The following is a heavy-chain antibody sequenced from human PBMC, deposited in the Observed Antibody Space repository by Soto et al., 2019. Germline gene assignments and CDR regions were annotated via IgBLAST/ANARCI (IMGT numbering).Heavy chain of an antibody. CDR1: GYTFTDYD. Sequence: QVQLVQSGAEVKKPGASVRVSCKASGYTFTDYDINWVRQATGQGLEWMGWMNPSSGYTGYAQKFQGRVNMTWDTSISTAYMELSSLTSADTAVYYCARFVRHQLPTIDYWGQGALVTVSS. D-gene: IGHD1-26*01. V-gene: IGHV1-8*01. CDR2: MNPSSGYT. J-gene: IGHJ4*02. CDR3: ARFVRHQLPTIDY.